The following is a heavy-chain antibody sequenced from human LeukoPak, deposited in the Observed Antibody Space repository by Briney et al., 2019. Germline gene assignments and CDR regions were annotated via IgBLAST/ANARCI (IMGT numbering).Heavy chain of an antibody. CDR3: AKDFVGSSLWYFDY. D-gene: IGHD6-6*01. J-gene: IGHJ4*02. Sequence: GGSLRLSCAASGFTFSSYAMSWVRQAPGKGLEWVSATSGSGGSTYYADSVKGRFTISRDNSKNTLYLQMNSLRAEDTAVYYCAKDFVGSSLWYFDYWGQGTLVTVSS. CDR1: GFTFSSYA. V-gene: IGHV3-23*01. CDR2: TSGSGGST.